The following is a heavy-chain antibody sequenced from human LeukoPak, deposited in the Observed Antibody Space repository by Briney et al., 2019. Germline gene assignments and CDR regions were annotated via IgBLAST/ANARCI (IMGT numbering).Heavy chain of an antibody. J-gene: IGHJ4*02. V-gene: IGHV4-34*01. D-gene: IGHD6-6*01. CDR3: ARGPEDQSDSSSLPFDY. CDR2: INHSGST. CDR1: GGSFSGYY. Sequence: SETLSLTCAVYGGSFSGYYWSGIRQPPGKGLEWIGEINHSGSTNYNPSLKRRVTISVDTSKNQFSLKLSSVTAADTAVYYCARGPEDQSDSSSLPFDYWGQGTLVTVSS.